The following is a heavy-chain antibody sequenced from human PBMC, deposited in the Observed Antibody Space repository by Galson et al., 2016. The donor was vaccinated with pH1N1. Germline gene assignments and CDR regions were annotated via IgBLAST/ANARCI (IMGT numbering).Heavy chain of an antibody. J-gene: IGHJ6*03. D-gene: IGHD3-10*01. CDR3: ARDSGGFGELLLDYFYYYMDV. CDR1: GDTFSNYA. Sequence: SVKVSCKASGDTFSNYAISWVRQAPGQGLEWMGGIIPIFGTTNYAQKFQGRVTITADKSTSTAYMELSSLRSEDTAVYYFARDSGGFGELLLDYFYYYMDVWGKGTTVTVSS. V-gene: IGHV1-69*06. CDR2: IIPIFGTT.